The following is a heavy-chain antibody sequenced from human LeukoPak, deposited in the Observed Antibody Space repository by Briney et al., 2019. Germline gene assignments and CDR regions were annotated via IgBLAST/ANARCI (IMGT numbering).Heavy chain of an antibody. CDR3: TFAYYDFWSGYPHRFDY. D-gene: IGHD3-3*01. CDR2: IIPIFGTA. J-gene: IGHJ4*02. CDR1: GGTFSSYA. V-gene: IGHV1-69*06. Sequence: AVKVSCKASGGTFSSYAISWVRQAPGQGLEWMGRIIPIFGTANYAQKFQGRVTITADKSTSTAYMELSSLRSEDTAVYYCTFAYYDFWSGYPHRFDYWGQGTLVTVSS.